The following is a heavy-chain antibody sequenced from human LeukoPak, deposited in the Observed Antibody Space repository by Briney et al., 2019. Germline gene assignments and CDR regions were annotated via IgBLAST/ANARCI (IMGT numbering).Heavy chain of an antibody. D-gene: IGHD3-10*01. CDR1: GFTFSDYY. Sequence: PGGSLRLSCAASGFTFSDYYMSWIRQAPGKGLEWVSYISSSSSYTNYADSVKGRFTISRDNAKSSLYLQMNSLRGEDTAVYYCARARYGSGGYFFDFWGQGALVTVSS. V-gene: IGHV3-11*06. CDR2: ISSSSSYT. J-gene: IGHJ4*02. CDR3: ARARYGSGGYFFDF.